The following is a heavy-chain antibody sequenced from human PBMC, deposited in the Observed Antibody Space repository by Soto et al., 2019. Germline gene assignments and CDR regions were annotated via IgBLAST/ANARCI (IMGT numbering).Heavy chain of an antibody. V-gene: IGHV1-3*01. CDR2: INAANGDT. D-gene: IGHD6-13*01. CDR1: GYTFTSYG. J-gene: IGHJ5*02. Sequence: ASVKVSCKASGYTFTSYGIHWVRQAPGQRLEWMGWINAANGDTKYSPKFQGRVTITRDTSASTAYMELSSLRSEDTAVYYCVRRHVSATGIDWFDPWGQGNLVTLSS. CDR3: VRRHVSATGIDWFDP.